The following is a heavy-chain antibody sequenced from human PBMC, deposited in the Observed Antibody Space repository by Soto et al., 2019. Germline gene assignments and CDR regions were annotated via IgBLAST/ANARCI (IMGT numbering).Heavy chain of an antibody. D-gene: IGHD2-15*01. CDR1: GFTFSSYG. J-gene: IGHJ6*02. CDR2: IGAARDP. Sequence: PGGSLRLSCAASGFTFSSYGMHWVRQAPGKGLEWVSTIGAARDPHYTGSVKHRFTISRENARNSMFLQMNSVTVGDTAVYYCARAYTGRLPRRADYYYALDVWGQGIMVTVS. CDR3: ARAYTGRLPRRADYYYALDV. V-gene: IGHV3-13*05.